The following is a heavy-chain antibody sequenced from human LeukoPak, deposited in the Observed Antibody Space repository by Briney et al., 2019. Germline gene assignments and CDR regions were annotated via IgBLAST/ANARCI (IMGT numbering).Heavy chain of an antibody. J-gene: IGHJ3*02. CDR1: GFTFNNYA. Sequence: GGSLRLSGAASGFTFNNYAMNWVRQAPGKGLEWVSVVGGGETYYTDSVKGRFTISRDNSKNTVSLEMNSLRPEDTAIYYCAKDAWSGNGIYDPFDIWGQGTMVTVSS. CDR3: AKDAWSGNGIYDPFDI. CDR2: VGGGET. V-gene: IGHV3-23*01. D-gene: IGHD2-21*01.